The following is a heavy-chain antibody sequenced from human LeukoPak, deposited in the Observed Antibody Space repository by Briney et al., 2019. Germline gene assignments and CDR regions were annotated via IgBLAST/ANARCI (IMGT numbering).Heavy chain of an antibody. CDR1: GFTFSSYT. J-gene: IGHJ4*02. D-gene: IGHD3-10*01. V-gene: IGHV3-7*01. Sequence: GGSLRPSCAASGFTFSSYTTSWVRQAPGRGLEWVGNIKPDGSEKYYVDYLKGRVTNSRDKAKHSLHLQMDSLRADGTGVYYRGRDRRGGLDHCWGRGTLLSVSS. CDR2: IKPDGSEK. CDR3: GRDRRGGLDHC.